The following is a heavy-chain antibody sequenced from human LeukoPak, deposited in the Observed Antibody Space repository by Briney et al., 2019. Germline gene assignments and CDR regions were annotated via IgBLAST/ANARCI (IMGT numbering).Heavy chain of an antibody. CDR1: GGSISSSSYY. V-gene: IGHV4-39*01. J-gene: IGHJ5*02. Sequence: PSETLSLTCTVSGGSISSSSYYRGWIRQPPGKGLEWIGSIYYSGSTYYNPSLKSRVTISVDTSKNQFSLKLSSVTAADTAVYYCARNRAPAAIPFDPWGQGTLVTVSS. CDR3: ARNRAPAAIPFDP. D-gene: IGHD2-2*01. CDR2: IYYSGST.